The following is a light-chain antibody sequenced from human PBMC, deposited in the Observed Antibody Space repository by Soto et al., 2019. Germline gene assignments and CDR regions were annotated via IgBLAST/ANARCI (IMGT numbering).Light chain of an antibody. Sequence: EIVLTQSPCTLSLSPGERATLSCRASQSVSSSYLACYQQKPGQAPRLLISGASGRDTGIPVRFSSGGSETDFPLTITRLEPEPFAVYYCQHYGNSWWTFGKGTKVDLK. CDR2: GAS. V-gene: IGKV3-20*01. J-gene: IGKJ1*01. CDR1: QSVSSSY. CDR3: QHYGNSWWT.